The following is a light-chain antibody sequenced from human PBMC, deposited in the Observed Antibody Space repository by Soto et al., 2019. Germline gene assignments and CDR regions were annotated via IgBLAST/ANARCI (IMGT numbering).Light chain of an antibody. CDR1: SSDVGGYKF. V-gene: IGLV2-14*01. Sequence: QSVLTQPASVSASPGQSITISCTGTSSDVGGYKFVSWYQHHPGKAPKLMIYEVNNRPSGVSNRFSGSKSGNTASLTISGLQPEDEADYYCSSYTSSSTLYVFGTGTKVTVL. CDR2: EVN. CDR3: SSYTSSSTLYV. J-gene: IGLJ1*01.